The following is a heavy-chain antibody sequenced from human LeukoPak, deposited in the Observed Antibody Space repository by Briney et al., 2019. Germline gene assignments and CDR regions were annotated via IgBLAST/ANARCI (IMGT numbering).Heavy chain of an antibody. CDR3: ARGKFGNYFLDY. CDR1: GFTVSSNY. D-gene: IGHD3-10*01. Sequence: PGGSLRLSCAASGFTVSSNYTTWVRQAPGKGLEWVSVIYIGGSTYYSDSVRDRFTISRDNSRNTVSLQMNSLRVEDTAVYYCARGKFGNYFLDYWGQGTLVTVSS. CDR2: IYIGGST. J-gene: IGHJ4*02. V-gene: IGHV3-66*01.